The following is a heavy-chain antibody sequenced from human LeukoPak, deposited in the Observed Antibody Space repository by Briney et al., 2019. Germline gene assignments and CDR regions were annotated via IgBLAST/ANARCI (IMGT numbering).Heavy chain of an antibody. CDR2: FYYIGGT. V-gene: IGHV4-39*01. CDR3: ARILTTFDS. J-gene: IGHJ4*02. CDR1: RGSISSSSYY. Sequence: SETLSLTCTVSRGSISSSSYYWGWIRQPPGKRLEWIGSFYYIGGTYYNPSLDGRVSISADSSKNQFSLKLTSVTAADTALYYCARILTTFDSWGQGTLVTVSS. D-gene: IGHD4-11*01.